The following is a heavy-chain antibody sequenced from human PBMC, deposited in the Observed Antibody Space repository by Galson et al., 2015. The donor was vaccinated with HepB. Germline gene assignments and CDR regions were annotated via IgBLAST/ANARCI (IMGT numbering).Heavy chain of an antibody. CDR1: GFGFNNYG. CDR2: IGYAGTIK. J-gene: IGHJ4*02. V-gene: IGHV3-33*01. Sequence: SLRLSCAASGFGFNNYGMYWVRQAPGKGLEWVALIGYAGTIKYYADSVKGRFTVSRDNPHNTLYLQMNSLRAEDTALYYCATDPRARPFHYLDHWGQGTLVTVSS. D-gene: IGHD2/OR15-2a*01. CDR3: ATDPRARPFHYLDH.